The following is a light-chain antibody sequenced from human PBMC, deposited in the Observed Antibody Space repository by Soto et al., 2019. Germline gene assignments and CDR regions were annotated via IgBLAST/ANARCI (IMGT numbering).Light chain of an antibody. CDR3: AAWDDSLSGYV. V-gene: IGLV1-47*02. CDR2: SNN. CDR1: SSNIGSNY. Sequence: QSVLTQPPSASGTPGQRVTISCSGSSSNIGSNYVYWYQQLPGTAPKLLIYSNNERPSGVPDRFSGSKFGTSASLAISGLRSEDEADYFCAAWDDSLSGYVFGTGTKVTVL. J-gene: IGLJ1*01.